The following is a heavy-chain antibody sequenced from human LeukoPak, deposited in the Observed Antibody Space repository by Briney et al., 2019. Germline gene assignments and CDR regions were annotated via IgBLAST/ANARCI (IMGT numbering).Heavy chain of an antibody. CDR2: MYFSGRT. CDR3: ARTSWLQSSYYFDS. J-gene: IGHJ4*02. CDR1: GDSISSSDSY. Sequence: SETLSLTCTVSGDSISSSDSYWGWIRQPPGKGLEWIASMYFSGRTYYNPSLKSRVTISLDTSKNQFSLKLSSVTAADTAVYYCARTSWLQSSYYFDSWGQGTLVTVSS. D-gene: IGHD5-24*01. V-gene: IGHV4-39*01.